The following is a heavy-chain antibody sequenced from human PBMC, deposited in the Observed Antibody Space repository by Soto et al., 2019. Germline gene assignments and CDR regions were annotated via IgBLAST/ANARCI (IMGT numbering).Heavy chain of an antibody. CDR3: ATLGGNLGAFDY. CDR1: GFTFSNAW. J-gene: IGHJ4*02. Sequence: VESGGGLVKPGGSLRLSCAASGFTFSNAWMSWVRQAPGKGLEWVGRIKSRADGGTADHAAPVKGRFAISRDDSKNTLYLQMNSLKTEDTAVYYCATLGGNLGAFDYWGQGTLVTVSS. CDR2: IKSRADGGTA. D-gene: IGHD3-16*01. V-gene: IGHV3-15*01.